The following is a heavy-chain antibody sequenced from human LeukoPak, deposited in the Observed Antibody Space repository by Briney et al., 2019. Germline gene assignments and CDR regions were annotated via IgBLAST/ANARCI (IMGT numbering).Heavy chain of an antibody. V-gene: IGHV4-4*07. Sequence: SETLSLTCTVSGGSISSYYWSWIRQPAGKGLEWIGRIYTSGSTNYNPSLKSRVTMSVDTSKNQFSLKLSSVTAADTAVYYCARGLSRWLQSSYDLWGQGTMVTVSS. CDR2: IYTSGST. D-gene: IGHD5-24*01. CDR1: GGSISSYY. J-gene: IGHJ3*01. CDR3: ARGLSRWLQSSYDL.